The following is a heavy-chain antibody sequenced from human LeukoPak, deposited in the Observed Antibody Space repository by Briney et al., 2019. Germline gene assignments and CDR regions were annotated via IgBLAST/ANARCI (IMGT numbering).Heavy chain of an antibody. Sequence: GGSLRLSCAASGFTFSSYGMHWVRQAPGRGLEWVALISYDGTNKYYADSVKGRFTISRDNSKNTLYLQMNSLRAEDTAVYYCARDSSYYYYMDVWGKGTTVTISS. D-gene: IGHD6-6*01. CDR1: GFTFSSYG. CDR2: ISYDGTNK. V-gene: IGHV3-30*03. CDR3: ARDSSYYYYMDV. J-gene: IGHJ6*03.